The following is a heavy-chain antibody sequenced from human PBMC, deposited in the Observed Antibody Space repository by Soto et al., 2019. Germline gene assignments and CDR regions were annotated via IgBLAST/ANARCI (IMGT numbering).Heavy chain of an antibody. J-gene: IGHJ4*02. V-gene: IGHV3-66*01. CDR2: IYSGGST. CDR1: GFTVSSNY. Sequence: PGGSLRLSCAASGFTVSSNYMSWVRQAPGKGLEWVSVIYSGGSTYYADSVKGRFTISRDNSKNTLYLQMNSLRAEDTAVYYCARDLRAYYDSSGYYYWGQGTLVTVSS. D-gene: IGHD3-22*01. CDR3: ARDLRAYYDSSGYYY.